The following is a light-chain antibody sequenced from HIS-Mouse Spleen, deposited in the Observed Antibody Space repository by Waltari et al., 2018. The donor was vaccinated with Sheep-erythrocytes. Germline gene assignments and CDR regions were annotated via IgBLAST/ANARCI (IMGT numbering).Light chain of an antibody. CDR3: CSYAGSYNHV. V-gene: IGLV2-11*01. CDR1: SSDVGGYNY. CDR2: HVS. J-gene: IGLJ1*01. Sequence: QSALTQPRSVSGSPGQSVTISCTGTSSDVGGYNYVSWYQQHPGKAPKLMIYHVSKRPSGVPDRFSGSKSGNTASRTSSGLQAEDEADYYCCSYAGSYNHVFATGTKVTVL.